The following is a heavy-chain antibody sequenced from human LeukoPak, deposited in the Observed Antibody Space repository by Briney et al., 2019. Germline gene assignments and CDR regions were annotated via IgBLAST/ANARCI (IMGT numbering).Heavy chain of an antibody. CDR1: GYTFANYG. J-gene: IGHJ4*02. D-gene: IGHD4-17*01. CDR2: ISGYNGNT. CDR3: ARDLSLGRHDYGEPFDY. V-gene: IGHV1-18*01. Sequence: GASVKVSCETSGYTFANYGIGWVRQAPGQGPEWMGWISGYNGNTNNVQKFQGRVTMTTDTSTSTAYMELRSLRSDDTAVYYCARDLSLGRHDYGEPFDYWGQGTQVTVSS.